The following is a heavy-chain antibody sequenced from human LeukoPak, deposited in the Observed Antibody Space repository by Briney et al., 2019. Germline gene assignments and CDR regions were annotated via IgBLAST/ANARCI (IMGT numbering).Heavy chain of an antibody. CDR1: GFTFSSYA. CDR2: ISSNGGST. D-gene: IGHD3-3*01. V-gene: IGHV3-64*01. Sequence: PGGSLRLSCAASGFTFSSYAMHWVRQAPGKGLEYVSTISSNGGSTYYANSVKGRFTISRDNANNSLYLQMNSLRAEDTAVYYCARGRAIFGVVNVFDYWGQGTLVTVSS. J-gene: IGHJ4*02. CDR3: ARGRAIFGVVNVFDY.